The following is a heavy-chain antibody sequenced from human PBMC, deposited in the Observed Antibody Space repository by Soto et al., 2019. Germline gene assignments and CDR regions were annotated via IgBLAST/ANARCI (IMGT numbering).Heavy chain of an antibody. CDR2: IYHSGIT. CDR1: GGSISGGVYF. Sequence: SETLSLTCAVSGGSISGGVYFWIWFRQPPGKGLDWIGYIYHSGITYYNPSLKSRVTISVDRSKNQFSLKLSSVTAADTAVYYCARVVAAAGTVLFDYWGQGTLVTVS. D-gene: IGHD6-13*01. CDR3: ARVVAAAGTVLFDY. J-gene: IGHJ4*02. V-gene: IGHV4-30-2*01.